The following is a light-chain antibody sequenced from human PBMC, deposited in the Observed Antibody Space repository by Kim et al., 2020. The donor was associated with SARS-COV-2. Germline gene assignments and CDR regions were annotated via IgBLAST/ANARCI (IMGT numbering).Light chain of an antibody. J-gene: IGKJ4*01. CDR1: KSVGSY. CDR3: QQYHNWPPLT. Sequence: EIVLTQSPASLSVSPGERVTLTCRASKSVGSYIAWYQQKPGQAPTLLIYGASARATGLPARFSGSGSGTEFTLTITSLQSEDFAIYYCQQYHNWPPLTFGGGTKVDIK. V-gene: IGKV3-15*01. CDR2: GAS.